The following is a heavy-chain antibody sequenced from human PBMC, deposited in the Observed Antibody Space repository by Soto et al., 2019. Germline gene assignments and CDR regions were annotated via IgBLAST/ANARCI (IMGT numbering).Heavy chain of an antibody. CDR2: FFIGGNT. J-gene: IGHJ2*01. Sequence: QPPGKVLEWIASFFIGGNTYYNPSVKSRVTISVDTSKNQCSLKLSSVTAADTAFFFQAEDGIRDVRSVSAFLLNRSSDL. D-gene: IGHD3-10*02. CDR3: AEDGIRDVRSVSAFLLNRSSDL. V-gene: IGHV4-39*01.